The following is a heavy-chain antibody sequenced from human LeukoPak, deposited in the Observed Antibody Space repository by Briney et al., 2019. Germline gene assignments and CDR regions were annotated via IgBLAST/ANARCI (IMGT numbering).Heavy chain of an antibody. V-gene: IGHV4-39*07. CDR2: INHSGST. Sequence: SQTLSLTCTVSGGSISSGNYYWSWIRQPPGKGLEWIGEINHSGSTNYNPSLKSRVTISVDTSKNQFSLKLSSVTAADTAVYYCARDARDYGDYDPWGQGTLVTVSS. CDR1: GGSISSGNYY. J-gene: IGHJ5*02. D-gene: IGHD4-17*01. CDR3: ARDARDYGDYDP.